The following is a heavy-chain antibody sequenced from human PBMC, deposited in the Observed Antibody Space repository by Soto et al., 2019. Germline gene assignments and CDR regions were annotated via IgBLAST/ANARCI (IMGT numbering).Heavy chain of an antibody. Sequence: PTLVNPTQTLTLTCTFSGFSLSTSGVGVGWIRQPPGKALEWLALIYWNDDKRYSPSLKSRLTITKDTSKNQVVLTMTNMDPVDTDTYYCAHLRRYYYDSSGYPTYWGQGTLVTVSS. CDR1: GFSLSTSGVG. J-gene: IGHJ4*02. D-gene: IGHD3-22*01. V-gene: IGHV2-5*01. CDR3: AHLRRYYYDSSGYPTY. CDR2: IYWNDDK.